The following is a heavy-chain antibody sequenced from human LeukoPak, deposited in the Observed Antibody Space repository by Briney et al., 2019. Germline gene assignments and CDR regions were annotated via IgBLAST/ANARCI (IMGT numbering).Heavy chain of an antibody. CDR3: ARGSVWNYLRRRGGQFDY. CDR1: GGSFSGYY. J-gene: IGHJ4*02. Sequence: PSETLSLTCAVYGGSFSGYYWSWIRQPPGKGLEWIGEINHSGSTNYNPSLKSRVTISVDTSKNQFSLKLSSVTAADTAVYYCARGSVWNYLRRRGGQFDYWGQGTLVTVFS. V-gene: IGHV4-34*01. CDR2: INHSGST. D-gene: IGHD1-7*01.